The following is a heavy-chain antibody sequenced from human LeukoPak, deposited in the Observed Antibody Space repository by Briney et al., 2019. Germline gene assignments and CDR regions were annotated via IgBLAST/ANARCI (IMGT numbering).Heavy chain of an antibody. CDR3: AKVKAVTGTNPKYWFFDL. V-gene: IGHV3-23*01. CDR1: GFTFSSYG. CDR2: ISGSGGST. Sequence: GGSLRLSCAASGFTFSSYGMSWVRQAPGKGLEWVSAISGSGGSTYYADSVKGRFTISRDNSKNTLYLQMNSLRAEDTAVYYCAKVKAVTGTNPKYWFFDLWGRGTLVTVSS. D-gene: IGHD6-19*01. J-gene: IGHJ2*01.